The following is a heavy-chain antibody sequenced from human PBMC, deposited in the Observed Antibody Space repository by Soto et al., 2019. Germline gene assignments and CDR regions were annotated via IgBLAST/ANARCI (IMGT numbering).Heavy chain of an antibody. CDR2: IYYSGST. J-gene: IGHJ4*02. D-gene: IGHD2-8*01. CDR1: GGSISSYY. CDR3: ARGYCTNGVCYTGRYFDY. V-gene: IGHV4-59*01. Sequence: SETLSLTCTVPGGSISSYYWSWIRQPPGKGLEWIGYIYYSGSTNYNPSLKSRVTISVDTSKNQFSLKLSSVTAADTAVYYCARGYCTNGVCYTGRYFDYWGQGTLVTVSS.